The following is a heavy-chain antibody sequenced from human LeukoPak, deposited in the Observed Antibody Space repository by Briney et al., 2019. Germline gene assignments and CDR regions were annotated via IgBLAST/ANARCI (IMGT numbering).Heavy chain of an antibody. J-gene: IGHJ5*02. D-gene: IGHD3-3*01. CDR3: AKDPYDFFGVQRAWFDP. CDR2: INPNSGGT. CDR1: GYTFTGYY. Sequence: ASVKVSCKASGYTFTGYYIHWVRQAPGQRLEWMGWINPNSGGTNYAQKFQGRVTMTRDTSISTAYMELSRLRSDDTAVYYCAKDPYDFFGVQRAWFDPWGQGTLVTVSS. V-gene: IGHV1-2*02.